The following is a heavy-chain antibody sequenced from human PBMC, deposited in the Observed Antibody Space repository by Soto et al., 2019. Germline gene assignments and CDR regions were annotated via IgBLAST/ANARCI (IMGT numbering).Heavy chain of an antibody. Sequence: QVQLQESGPGLVKPSETLSLTCTVSGGSISSYYWSWIRQPPGKGLEWIGYIYYSGSTNYNPSLKSRVTISVDTSKNQFSLKLSSVTAADTAVYYCARGPSDYGMDVWGQGTTVTVSS. J-gene: IGHJ6*02. V-gene: IGHV4-59*01. D-gene: IGHD3-10*01. CDR3: ARGPSDYGMDV. CDR1: GGSISSYY. CDR2: IYYSGST.